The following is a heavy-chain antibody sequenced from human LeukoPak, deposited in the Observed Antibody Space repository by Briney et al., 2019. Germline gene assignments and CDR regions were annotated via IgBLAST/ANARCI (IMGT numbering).Heavy chain of an antibody. CDR1: GFTFSSYG. CDR2: IWYDGSNK. J-gene: IGHJ5*02. V-gene: IGHV3-33*06. CDR3: AKDSSGSSWYWFDP. Sequence: GGSLRLSCAASGFTFSSYGMHWVRQAPGKGLEWVAVIWYDGSNKYYADSVKGRFTISRDNSKNTLYLQMNSLRAEDTAVYYCAKDSSGSSWYWFDPWGQGTLVTVSS. D-gene: IGHD6-13*01.